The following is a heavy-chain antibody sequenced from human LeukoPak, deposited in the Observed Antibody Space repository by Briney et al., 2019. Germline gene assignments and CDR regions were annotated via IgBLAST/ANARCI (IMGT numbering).Heavy chain of an antibody. CDR2: IYYSGST. CDR1: GGSISSGDYY. V-gene: IGHV4-30-4*08. CDR3: ARSHSSGWYGGFDY. J-gene: IGHJ4*02. D-gene: IGHD6-13*01. Sequence: SETLSLTCTVSGGSISSGDYYWSWIRQSPGKGLEWIGNIYYSGSTYYNPSLESRLTISVDTSKHQFSLNLRSVTVADTAVYDCARSHSSGWYGGFDYWGQGILVTVSS.